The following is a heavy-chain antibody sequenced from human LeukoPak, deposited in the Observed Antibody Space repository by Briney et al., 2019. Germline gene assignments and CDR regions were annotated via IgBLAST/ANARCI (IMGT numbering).Heavy chain of an antibody. Sequence: GGSLRLSCAASGFTFDDYAMHWVRQPPGKGLEWVSGISWKSGTIGYADSVKGRFTISRDNAKNSLYLQMNSLRAEDTAVYYCARVGIAAGLDYWGQGTLVTVSS. J-gene: IGHJ4*02. D-gene: IGHD6-6*01. CDR2: ISWKSGTI. CDR3: ARVGIAAGLDY. V-gene: IGHV3-9*01. CDR1: GFTFDDYA.